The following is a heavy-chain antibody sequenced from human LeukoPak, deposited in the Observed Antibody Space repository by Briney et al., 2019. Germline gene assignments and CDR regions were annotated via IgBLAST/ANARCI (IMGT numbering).Heavy chain of an antibody. CDR2: INPNSGGT. D-gene: IGHD3-22*01. CDR3: ARELNYDSSGYYFDY. J-gene: IGHJ4*02. CDR1: GYTFTGYY. Sequence: ASVTVSCRASGYTFTGYYMHWVRLDPGQGIEWMGWINPNSGGTNYAQKFQGRVTMTRDTSISTAYMELSRLRSDDTAVYYCARELNYDSSGYYFDYWGQGTLVTVSS. V-gene: IGHV1-2*02.